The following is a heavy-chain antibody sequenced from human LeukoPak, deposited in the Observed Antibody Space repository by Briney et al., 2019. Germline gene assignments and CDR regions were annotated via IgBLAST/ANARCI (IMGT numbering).Heavy chain of an antibody. J-gene: IGHJ3*02. CDR2: ISYDVSNK. CDR1: GFTFSSYA. V-gene: IGHV3-30*04. D-gene: IGHD2/OR15-2a*01. CDR3: ERSSHNMVSDAFDI. Sequence: GGSRRLACAAAGFTFSSYAMHWVRQAPGKGREWVSIISYDVSNKYYADSVKGRLTISRANSTNTLYLQMSSLSAAATAVYFCERSSHNMVSDAFDIWGQGTLVTVSS.